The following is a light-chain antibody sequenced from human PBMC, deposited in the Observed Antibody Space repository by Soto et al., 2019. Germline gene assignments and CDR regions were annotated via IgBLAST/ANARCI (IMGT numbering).Light chain of an antibody. CDR2: GVS. V-gene: IGLV2-14*03. CDR1: SSDVGAYKY. CDR3: SSFTGTTTLDV. Sequence: QSALTQPASVSGCPGQSITISCTGTSSDVGAYKYVSWYQQHPGKAPKLIIYGVSNRPSGVSNRFSGSKSGNTALLTISGLQPEDEADYYCSSFTGTTTLDVFGTGTKVTVL. J-gene: IGLJ1*01.